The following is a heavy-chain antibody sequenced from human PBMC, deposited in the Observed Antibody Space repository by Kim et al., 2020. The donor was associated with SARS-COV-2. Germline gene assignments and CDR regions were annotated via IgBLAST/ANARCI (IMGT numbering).Heavy chain of an antibody. V-gene: IGHV7-4-1*02. Sequence: ASVKVSCKASGYTFTSYAMNWVRQAPGQGLEWMGWINTNTGNPTYAQGFTGRFVFSLDTSVSTAYLQISSLKAEDTAVYYCAEGYSSSWYNWFDPWGQGTLVTVSS. CDR2: INTNTGNP. CDR1: GYTFTSYA. D-gene: IGHD6-13*01. J-gene: IGHJ5*02. CDR3: AEGYSSSWYNWFDP.